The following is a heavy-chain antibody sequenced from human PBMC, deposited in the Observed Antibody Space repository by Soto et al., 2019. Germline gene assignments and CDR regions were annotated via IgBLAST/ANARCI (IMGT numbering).Heavy chain of an antibody. D-gene: IGHD4-4*01. J-gene: IGHJ6*02. CDR2: VNPSSGGT. CDR3: ARDFRTYSHGVDV. V-gene: IGHV1-2*02. Sequence: QAQLVQSGTEVKKPGASVKVSCKASGYPFTGPYIYWVRQSPGQGLEWMGWVNPSSGGTEFAEKFQGRVTVTGDTSIRTVFLELNSLTSDDTGVYFCARDFRTYSHGVDVWCQGTAVTVSS. CDR1: GYPFTGPY.